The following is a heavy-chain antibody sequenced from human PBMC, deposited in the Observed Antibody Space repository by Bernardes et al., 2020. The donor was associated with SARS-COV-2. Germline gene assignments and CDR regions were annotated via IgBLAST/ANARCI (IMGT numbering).Heavy chain of an antibody. CDR3: TTILVTVQYYYYGMDV. D-gene: IGHD2-21*02. CDR2: IKSKTDGGTT. J-gene: IGHJ6*02. V-gene: IGHV3-15*01. Sequence: GGSLRLSCAASGFTFSNAWMSWVRQAPGKGLEWVGRIKSKTDGGTTDYAAPVKGRFTISRDDSKNTLYLQMNSLKTEDTAVYYCTTILVTVQYYYYGMDVWGQGTTVTVSS. CDR1: GFTFSNAW.